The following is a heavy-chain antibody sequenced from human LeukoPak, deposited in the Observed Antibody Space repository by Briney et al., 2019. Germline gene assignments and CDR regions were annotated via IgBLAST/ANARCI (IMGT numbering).Heavy chain of an antibody. V-gene: IGHV4-34*01. J-gene: IGHJ4*02. D-gene: IGHD3-22*01. Sequence: SETLSLTCAVYGGSFSGYYWSWIRQPPGKGLEWIGEINHSGSTNYNPSLKSRVTISVDTSKNQFSLKLSSVTAADTAVYYCARTYYNSTFGYWGQGTLVTVSS. CDR3: ARTYYNSTFGY. CDR2: INHSGST. CDR1: GGSFSGYY.